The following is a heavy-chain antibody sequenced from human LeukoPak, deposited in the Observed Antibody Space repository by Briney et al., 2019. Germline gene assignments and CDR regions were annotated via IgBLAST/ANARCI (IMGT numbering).Heavy chain of an antibody. CDR2: IYYSGNN. CDR3: ARHGGPTAEIFAH. Sequence: SETLSLTCTVSGGSISSSSYYWGWIRQPPGKGLEWFGSIYYSGNNYYDPSLESRVTISVDSSKTLFSQKLSSVTAADTAVYYCARHGGPTAEIFAHWGQGTLVTVS. D-gene: IGHD1-1*01. V-gene: IGHV4-39*01. CDR1: GGSISSSSYY. J-gene: IGHJ4*02.